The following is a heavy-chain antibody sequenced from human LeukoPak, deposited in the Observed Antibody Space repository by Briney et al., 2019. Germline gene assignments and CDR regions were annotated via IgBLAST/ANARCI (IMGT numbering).Heavy chain of an antibody. CDR1: GFTFSSYA. CDR2: ISGSGGST. D-gene: IGHD1-26*01. J-gene: IGHJ4*02. V-gene: IGHV3-23*01. Sequence: GGSLRLSCAASGFTFSSYAMSWVRQAPGKGLEWVSAISGSGGSTYYADSVKGRFTISRDNSKNTLYLQMNSLRAEDTAAYYCAKTASGSLKLYYFDYWGQGTLVTVSS. CDR3: AKTASGSLKLYYFDY.